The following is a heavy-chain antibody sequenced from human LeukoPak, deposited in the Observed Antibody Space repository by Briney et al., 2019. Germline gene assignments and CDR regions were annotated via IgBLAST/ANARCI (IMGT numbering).Heavy chain of an antibody. Sequence: ASVKVSCKASGYTFTGYYMHWVRQAPGQGLEWMGWINPNSGGTNYAQKFQGRVTMTRDTSISTAYMELSRLKSDDTAVYYCARGVGYGDYVFDYWGQGTLVTVSS. J-gene: IGHJ4*02. CDR3: ARGVGYGDYVFDY. CDR2: INPNSGGT. D-gene: IGHD4-17*01. V-gene: IGHV1-2*02. CDR1: GYTFTGYY.